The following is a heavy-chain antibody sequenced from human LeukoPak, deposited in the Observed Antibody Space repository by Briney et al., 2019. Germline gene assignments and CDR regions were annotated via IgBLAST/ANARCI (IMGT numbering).Heavy chain of an antibody. CDR2: IYYSGST. D-gene: IGHD6-6*01. V-gene: IGHV4-39*07. J-gene: IGHJ4*02. CDR3: ASAYSRSSRGDY. Sequence: PSETLSLTCTVSGGSISSSSYYWGWIRQPPGKGLEWIGSIYYSGSTNCNPSLKSRVTISVDTSKNQFSLKLSSVTAADTAVNYCASAYSRSSRGDYWGQGTLVTVSS. CDR1: GGSISSSSYY.